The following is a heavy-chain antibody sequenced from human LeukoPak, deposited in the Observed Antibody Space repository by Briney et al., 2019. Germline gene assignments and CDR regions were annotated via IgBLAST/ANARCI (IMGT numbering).Heavy chain of an antibody. CDR3: AQLLLRGPTA. V-gene: IGHV3-7*01. CDR1: GFTFTNYY. D-gene: IGHD2-15*01. CDR2: INQVGTET. J-gene: IGHJ4*02. Sequence: GGSLRLSSAVSGFTFTNYYMSWVHQAPGKGLEWVANINQVGTETFYVDSVKGRFTISRDNAKNSLYLQMSSLRAEDTAVYYCAQLLLRGPTAWGQGTLVTVSS.